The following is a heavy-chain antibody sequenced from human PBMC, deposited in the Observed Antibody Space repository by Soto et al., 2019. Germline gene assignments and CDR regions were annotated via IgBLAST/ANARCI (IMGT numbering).Heavy chain of an antibody. V-gene: IGHV3-33*01. D-gene: IGHD5-18*01. CDR3: ARDRGYSYGYPSDY. CDR2: IWYDGSNK. Sequence: GGSLRLSCAASGFTFSSYGMHWVRQAPGKGLEWVAVIWYDGSNKYYADSVKGRFTISRDNSKNTLYLQMNSLRAEDTAVYYCARDRGYSYGYPSDYWGQGTLVTVSS. J-gene: IGHJ4*02. CDR1: GFTFSSYG.